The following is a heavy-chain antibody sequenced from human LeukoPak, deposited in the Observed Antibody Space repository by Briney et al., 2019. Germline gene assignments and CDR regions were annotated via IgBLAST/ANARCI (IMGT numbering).Heavy chain of an antibody. CDR2: ISGSGGST. J-gene: IGHJ4*02. D-gene: IGHD6-6*01. CDR3: ARAAPPSRIGSSPDAFDY. CDR1: GFTFSSYA. V-gene: IGHV3-23*01. Sequence: GGSLRLSCAASGFTFSSYAMSWVRQAPGKGLEWVSAISGSGGSTYYADSVKGRFTISRDNSKNTLYLQMNSLRAEDTAVYYCARAAPPSRIGSSPDAFDYWGQGTLVTVSS.